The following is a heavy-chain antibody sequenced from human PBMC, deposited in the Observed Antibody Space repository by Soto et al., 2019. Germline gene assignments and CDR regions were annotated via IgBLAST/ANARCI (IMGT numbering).Heavy chain of an antibody. CDR2: IYYSGST. J-gene: IGHJ4*02. V-gene: IGHV4-31*02. CDR3: ARFYYDSSGYYD. Sequence: PSGTLSLTRTVSGGSISSGGYYWSWIGQHPGKGLEWIWYIYYSGSTYYNPSLKSRVTISVDTSKNQFSLKLSSVTAADTAVYYCARFYYDSSGYYDWGQGTLVTVSS. CDR1: GGSISSGGYY. D-gene: IGHD3-22*01.